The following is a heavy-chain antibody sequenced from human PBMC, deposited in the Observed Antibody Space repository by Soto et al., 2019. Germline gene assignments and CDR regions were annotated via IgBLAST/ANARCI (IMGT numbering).Heavy chain of an antibody. V-gene: IGHV4-34*01. D-gene: IGHD3-3*01. Sequence: QVHLQQWGAGLLKPSETLSLTCAVYGVSFTGYYWSWIRQPPGKGLEWIGEINHSGSTNYNPSVKSRVTIPVDTYKKQFSLKLSSVTAADTAVYYCATSYYNFWSGYYLAYFDYWGQGTLVTVSS. J-gene: IGHJ4*02. CDR3: ATSYYNFWSGYYLAYFDY. CDR2: INHSGST. CDR1: GVSFTGYY.